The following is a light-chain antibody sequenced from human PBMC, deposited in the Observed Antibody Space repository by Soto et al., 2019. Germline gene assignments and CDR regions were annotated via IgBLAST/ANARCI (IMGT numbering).Light chain of an antibody. V-gene: IGKV3-11*01. Sequence: EIVLTQSPATLSLSPGERATLSCRASQSVSSYLAWYQQKPGQAPRLLIYDASNRATGIPARFGGSGSGTDFTLTIRSLEPEDFAVYYCQQRSNWPLTFGGGTKVEIK. CDR2: DAS. J-gene: IGKJ4*01. CDR1: QSVSSY. CDR3: QQRSNWPLT.